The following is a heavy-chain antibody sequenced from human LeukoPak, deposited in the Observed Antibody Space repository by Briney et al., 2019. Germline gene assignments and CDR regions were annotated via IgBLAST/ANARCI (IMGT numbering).Heavy chain of an antibody. J-gene: IGHJ5*02. CDR2: IHYRGST. V-gene: IGHV4-31*03. Sequence: SETLSLTCTVSGASITTGAHFWVWIRQLPGQSLEFIGYIHYRGSTFYNPSLATRVTISLDTSADQFSLSLSSVTVADTAVYYCARGATYNERNGLFDPWGQGTLVTVSS. CDR3: ARGATYNERNGLFDP. CDR1: GASITTGAHF. D-gene: IGHD2-8*01.